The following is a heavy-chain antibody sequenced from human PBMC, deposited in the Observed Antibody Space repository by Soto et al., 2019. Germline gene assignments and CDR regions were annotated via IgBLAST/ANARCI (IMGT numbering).Heavy chain of an antibody. CDR2: ISGSGATP. J-gene: IGHJ6*03. CDR1: GFTFSRYA. CDR3: AKPLWGWLSLYYNCMDF. Sequence: EVQLLESGGGLVQPGGSLRLSCAASGFTFSRYAMTWVRQAPGKGLEWVSSISGSGATPYYADSVKGRFTISRDNSPNTLYLQMNRLRADDTAVYCCAKPLWGWLSLYYNCMDFWGKGATVTVSS. D-gene: IGHD2-21*01. V-gene: IGHV3-23*01.